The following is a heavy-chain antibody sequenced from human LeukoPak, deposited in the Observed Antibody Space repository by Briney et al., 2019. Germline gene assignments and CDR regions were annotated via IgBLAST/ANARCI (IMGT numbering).Heavy chain of an antibody. V-gene: IGHV4-34*01. CDR1: GGSFSGYY. J-gene: IGHJ4*02. CDR3: ARGPYYDFWSGYLRRSEDPFDY. D-gene: IGHD3-3*01. Sequence: PSETLSPTCAVYGGSFSGYYWSWIRQPPGKGLEWIGEINHSGGTDYNPSLKSRVTISVDTSKNQFSLKLSSVTAADTAVYYCARGPYYDFWSGYLRRSEDPFDYWGQGTLVTVSS. CDR2: INHSGGT.